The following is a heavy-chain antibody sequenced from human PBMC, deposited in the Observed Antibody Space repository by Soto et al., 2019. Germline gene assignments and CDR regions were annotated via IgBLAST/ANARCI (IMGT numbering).Heavy chain of an antibody. Sequence: LRLSCAASGFTFSDYYMSWIRQAPGKGLEWVSYISSSGSTIYYADSVKGRFTISRDNAKNSLYLQMNSLRAEDTAVYYCARYYYGSGSYYKYYYGMDVWGQGTTVTVPS. CDR1: GFTFSDYY. J-gene: IGHJ6*02. CDR3: ARYYYGSGSYYKYYYGMDV. V-gene: IGHV3-11*01. CDR2: ISSSGSTI. D-gene: IGHD3-10*01.